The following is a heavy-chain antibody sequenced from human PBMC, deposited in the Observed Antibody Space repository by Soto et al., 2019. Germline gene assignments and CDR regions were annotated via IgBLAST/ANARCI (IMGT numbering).Heavy chain of an antibody. CDR2: ISGSGGST. V-gene: IGHV3-23*01. CDR1: GFTFSGSA. D-gene: IGHD3-22*01. CDR3: ASPPVDYDSSGYFGP. Sequence: GGSLRLSCEASGFTFSGSAMHWVRQAPGKGLEWVSAISGSGGSTYYADSVKGRFTISRDNSKNTLYLQMNSLRAEDTAVYYCASPPVDYDSSGYFGPWGQGTLVTVSS. J-gene: IGHJ5*02.